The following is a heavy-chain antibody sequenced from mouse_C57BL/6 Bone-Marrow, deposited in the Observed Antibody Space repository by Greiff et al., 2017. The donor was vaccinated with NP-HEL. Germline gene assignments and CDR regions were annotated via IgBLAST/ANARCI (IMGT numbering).Heavy chain of an antibody. V-gene: IGHV14-2*01. D-gene: IGHD1-1*01. J-gene: IGHJ1*03. CDR2: IDPEDGET. CDR3: ARRGDYYGSSFSYWYFDV. CDR1: GFNITDYY. Sequence: DVQLVESGAELVKPGASVKLSCTASGFNITDYYMHWVKQRTEQGLEWIGRIDPEDGETKYAPKFQGKATITADTSSNTAYLQLSSLTSEDTAGDYCARRGDYYGSSFSYWYFDVWGTGTTVTVSS.